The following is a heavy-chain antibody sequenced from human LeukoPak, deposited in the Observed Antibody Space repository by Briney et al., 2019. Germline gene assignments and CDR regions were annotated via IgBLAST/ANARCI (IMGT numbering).Heavy chain of an antibody. V-gene: IGHV1-2*02. J-gene: IGHJ4*02. D-gene: IGHD3-10*01. CDR3: ARGFFRYGSSFDF. Sequence: ASVMVSCKASGYTFTDYFVHWTRQAPGQGLEWMGWVNPNSGATKYAEKSQGRVTMTRDTSINTAYMDLSRLTSDDTAVFYCARGFFRYGSSFDFWGQGTLATVSS. CDR1: GYTFTDYF. CDR2: VNPNSGAT.